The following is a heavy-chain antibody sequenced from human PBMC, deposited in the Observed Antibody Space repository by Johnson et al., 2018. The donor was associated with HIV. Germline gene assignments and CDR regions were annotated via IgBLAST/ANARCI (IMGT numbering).Heavy chain of an antibody. V-gene: IGHV3-NL1*01. CDR2: IAATGDT. J-gene: IGHJ3*02. CDR1: GFTFSSYG. D-gene: IGHD1-26*01. Sequence: HVQLVESGGGVVQPGGSLRLSCAASGFTFSSYGMHWVRQAPGKGLEWVSGIAATGDTYYPGSVKGRFTISRDNSKNTLYLQMNSLRAEDTALYYCARDFGLEWELDGAFDIWGQGTMVTVSS. CDR3: ARDFGLEWELDGAFDI.